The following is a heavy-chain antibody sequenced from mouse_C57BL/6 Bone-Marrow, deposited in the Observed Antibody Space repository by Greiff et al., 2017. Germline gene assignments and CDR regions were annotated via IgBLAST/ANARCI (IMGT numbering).Heavy chain of an antibody. J-gene: IGHJ2*01. CDR3: ERSEPFTTVVAEDY. V-gene: IGHV1-81*01. CDR1: GYTFTSYG. CDR2: IYPRSGNT. Sequence: VQVVESGAELARPGASVKLSCKASGYTFTSYGISWVKQRTGQGLEWIGEIYPRSGNTYYNEKFKGKATLTADKSSSTAYMELRSLTSEDSAVXFCERSEPFTTVVAEDYWGQGTTLTVAS. D-gene: IGHD1-1*01.